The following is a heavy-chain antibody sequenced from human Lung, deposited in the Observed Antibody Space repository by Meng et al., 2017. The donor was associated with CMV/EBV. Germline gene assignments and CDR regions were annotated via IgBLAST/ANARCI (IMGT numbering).Heavy chain of an antibody. J-gene: IGHJ3*02. CDR2: IIPILGIA. Sequence: XVXVSXXASGGTFSSYAISWVRQAPGQGLEWMGGIIPILGIANYAQKFQGRVTITADKSTSTAYMELSSLRSEDTAVYYCARARDYYGSGSHAFDIWGQGTXVTVSS. D-gene: IGHD3-10*01. CDR3: ARARDYYGSGSHAFDI. V-gene: IGHV1-69*10. CDR1: GGTFSSYA.